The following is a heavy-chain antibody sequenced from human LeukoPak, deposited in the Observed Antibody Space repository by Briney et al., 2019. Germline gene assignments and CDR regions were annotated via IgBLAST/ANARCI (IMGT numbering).Heavy chain of an antibody. J-gene: IGHJ3*02. CDR1: EFTFTTYG. CDR2: IWYDGSNK. V-gene: IGHV3-33*01. CDR3: ARDSTQGAFDI. Sequence: GGSLRLSCAASEFTFTTYGMHWVRQAPGKGLEWVAVIWYDGSNKYYADPVKGRFTISRDNSKNTLYLQMNSLRAEDTAVYYCARDSTQGAFDIWGQGTMVTVSS.